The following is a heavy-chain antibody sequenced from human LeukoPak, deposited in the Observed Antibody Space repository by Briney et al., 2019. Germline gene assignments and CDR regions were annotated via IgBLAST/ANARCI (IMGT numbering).Heavy chain of an antibody. J-gene: IGHJ4*02. CDR2: IYYSGST. Sequence: SETLSLTCTFSGDSISRYYWNWIRQPPGKGLEWIGYIYYSGSTNYNPSLKSRVTISVDTSKNQFSLKLTSVTAADTAVYYCARGTSSDPFDYWGQGTLVTVSS. CDR1: GDSISRYY. D-gene: IGHD2-21*02. CDR3: ARGTSSDPFDY. V-gene: IGHV4-59*01.